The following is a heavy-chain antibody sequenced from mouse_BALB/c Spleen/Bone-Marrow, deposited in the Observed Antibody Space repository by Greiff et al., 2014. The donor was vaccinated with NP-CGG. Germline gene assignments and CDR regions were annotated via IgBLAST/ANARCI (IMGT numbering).Heavy chain of an antibody. D-gene: IGHD1-1*01. Sequence: QVQLQQSXPELVKPGASVKISCKASGYTFTDYYINWVKQKPGQGLEWIGWIYPGGGNTKYNEKFKGKATLTVDTSSSTAYMQLSSLTSEDTAVYFCARPPYYYGSSYYWYFDVWGAGTTVTVSS. V-gene: IGHV1-84*02. CDR1: GYTFTDYY. CDR2: IYPGGGNT. J-gene: IGHJ1*01. CDR3: ARPPYYYGSSYYWYFDV.